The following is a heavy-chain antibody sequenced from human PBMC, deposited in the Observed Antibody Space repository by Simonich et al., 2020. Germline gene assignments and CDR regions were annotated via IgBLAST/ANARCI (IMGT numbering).Heavy chain of an antibody. D-gene: IGHD7-27*01. J-gene: IGHJ5*02. CDR3: ARDRNWGWFDP. CDR2: ISYDGSNK. Sequence: QVQLVESGGGVVQPGRSLRLSCAASGFTFSSYAMHWVRQAPGQGLGWVAVISYDGSNKYYADSVKGRCTISRDNSKNTLYLQMNSLRAEDTAVYYCARDRNWGWFDPWGQGTLVTVSS. V-gene: IGHV3-30*07. CDR1: GFTFSSYA.